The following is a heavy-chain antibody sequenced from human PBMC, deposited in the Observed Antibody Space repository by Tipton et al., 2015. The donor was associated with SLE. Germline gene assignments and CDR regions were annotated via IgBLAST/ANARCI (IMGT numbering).Heavy chain of an antibody. Sequence: TLSLTCTVSGGSISSYYWSWIRQPPGTGLEWIAYIHSSGSTNYNPSLKSRVTISADTSKNQFSLKVSSVTAADSAVYYCANDYGGSRGYDNCFDPWGQGILVTVSS. J-gene: IGHJ5*02. CDR1: GGSISSYY. CDR2: IHSSGST. CDR3: ANDYGGSRGYDNCFDP. D-gene: IGHD5-12*01. V-gene: IGHV4-59*01.